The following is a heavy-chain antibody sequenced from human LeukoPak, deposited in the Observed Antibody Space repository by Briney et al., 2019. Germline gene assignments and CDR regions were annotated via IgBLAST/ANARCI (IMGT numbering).Heavy chain of an antibody. CDR1: GFTLSSYW. V-gene: IGHV3-74*01. CDR2: INSDASSI. J-gene: IGHJ4*02. D-gene: IGHD1-26*01. CDR3: AREGGSFLRYFDS. Sequence: GGSLRLSCAASGFTLSSYWMHWVRQAPGRGLVWVSRINSDASSINYADSVKGRFTISRDNAKNTLYLQMNSLRAEDTAVYYCAREGGSFLRYFDSWGQGTLVAVSS.